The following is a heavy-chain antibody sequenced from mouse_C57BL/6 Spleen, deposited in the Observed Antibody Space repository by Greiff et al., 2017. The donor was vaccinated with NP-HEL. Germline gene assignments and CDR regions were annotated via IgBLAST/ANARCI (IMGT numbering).Heavy chain of an antibody. CDR1: GYAFTNYL. V-gene: IGHV1-54*01. Sequence: VQLQQSGAELVRPGTSVKVSCKASGYAFTNYLIEWVKQRPGQGLEWIGVINPGSGGTNYNEKFKGKATLTADKSSSTAYMQLSSLTSEDSAVYFCARDSDGYQFAYWGQGTLVTVSA. D-gene: IGHD2-3*01. J-gene: IGHJ3*01. CDR3: ARDSDGYQFAY. CDR2: INPGSGGT.